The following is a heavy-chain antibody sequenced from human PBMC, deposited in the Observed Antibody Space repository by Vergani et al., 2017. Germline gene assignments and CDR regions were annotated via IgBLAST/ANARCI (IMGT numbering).Heavy chain of an antibody. CDR3: AKDGSSSWYLWAFDY. Sequence: VQLVESGGGLVQPGRSLRLSCAASGFTFSSYGMHWVRQAPGKGLEWVAVISYDGSNKYYADSVKGRFTISRENSKNTLYLQMNSLRAEDTAVYYCAKDGSSSWYLWAFDYWGQGTLVTVSS. CDR1: GFTFSSYG. D-gene: IGHD6-13*01. J-gene: IGHJ4*02. CDR2: ISYDGSNK. V-gene: IGHV3-30*18.